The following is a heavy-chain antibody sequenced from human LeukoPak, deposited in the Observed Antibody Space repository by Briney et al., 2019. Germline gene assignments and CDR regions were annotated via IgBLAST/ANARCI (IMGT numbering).Heavy chain of an antibody. CDR1: GVSISSSSYY. V-gene: IGHV4-39*07. J-gene: IGHJ4*02. CDR2: IYYSGST. D-gene: IGHD5-12*01. CDR3: ARSGSGYLRYYFDY. Sequence: SETLSLTCNVSGVSISSSSYYWGWIRQPPGKGLEWIGSIYYSGSTYYNPSLKSRVTISVDTCKNHFSLKLSSVTAADTAVYYCARSGSGYLRYYFDYWGQGTLVTVSS.